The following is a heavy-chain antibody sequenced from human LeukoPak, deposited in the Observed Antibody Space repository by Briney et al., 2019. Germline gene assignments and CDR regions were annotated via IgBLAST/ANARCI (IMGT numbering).Heavy chain of an antibody. J-gene: IGHJ6*03. CDR1: GGSISSYY. V-gene: IGHV4-59*01. CDR2: IYYSGST. D-gene: IGHD2-2*01. CDR3: AREFRRYCSSTSCNLLDYYYMDV. Sequence: SETLSLTCTVSGGSISSYYWSWIRQPPGKGLEWIGYIYYSGSTNYNPSLKSRVTISVDTSKNQFSLKLSSVTAADTAVYYCAREFRRYCSSTSCNLLDYYYMDVWGKGTTVTVSS.